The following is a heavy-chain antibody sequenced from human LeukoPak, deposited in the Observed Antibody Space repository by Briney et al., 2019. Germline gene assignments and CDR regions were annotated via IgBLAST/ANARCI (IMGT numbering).Heavy chain of an antibody. CDR2: INPNSGGT. D-gene: IGHD5-24*01. Sequence: ASVKVSCKASGYVFNAYYVHWVRQAPGQGHEWMGWINPNSGGTYYAQKFQGRVTMTRDTSISAACMEVSSLTSDDTGVYYCARSRDGYNYEAFDIWGQGTMVTVSS. J-gene: IGHJ3*02. CDR1: GYVFNAYY. V-gene: IGHV1-2*02. CDR3: ARSRDGYNYEAFDI.